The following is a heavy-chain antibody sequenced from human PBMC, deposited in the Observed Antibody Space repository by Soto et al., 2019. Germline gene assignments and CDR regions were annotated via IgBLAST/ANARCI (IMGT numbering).Heavy chain of an antibody. D-gene: IGHD3-3*01. CDR2: INHSGST. CDR1: GGSFSGYY. J-gene: IGHJ6*03. CDR3: ARGAFWSAYLGYYYYMDV. Sequence: PSETLSLSRAVYGGSFSGYYWTWIRHPPRGGLEWIGEINHSGSTNYNPSLKSRVTISVDTSKDQFSLKLSSVTAADTAVYYSARGAFWSAYLGYYYYMDVWGKGTTVTVSS. V-gene: IGHV4-34*01.